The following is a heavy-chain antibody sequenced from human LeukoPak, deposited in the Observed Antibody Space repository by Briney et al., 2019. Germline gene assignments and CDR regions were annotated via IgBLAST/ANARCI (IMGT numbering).Heavy chain of an antibody. CDR2: IIPIFGTA. Sequence: ASVKVSCKASGGTFSSYAISWVRQAPGQGLEWMGGIIPIFGTANYAQKFQGRVTITANKSTSTAYRELSSLRSEDTAVYYCATSGSYYYYYYYMDVWGKGTTVTVSS. CDR1: GGTFSSYA. V-gene: IGHV1-69*06. J-gene: IGHJ6*03. CDR3: ATSGSYYYYYYYMDV. D-gene: IGHD1-26*01.